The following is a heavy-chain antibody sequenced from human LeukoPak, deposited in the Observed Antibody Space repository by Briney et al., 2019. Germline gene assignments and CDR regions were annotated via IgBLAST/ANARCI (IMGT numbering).Heavy chain of an antibody. CDR1: GFTFSSYW. Sequence: PGRSLRLSCAASGFTFSSYWMHWVRQVPGKGLEWVAFIGYDGSKKHYADSVKGRLTISRDNSKDTLYLQMNSLRGEDTAVYYCVKAPPNWNDLDFDHWGQGTLVTVSS. V-gene: IGHV3-30*02. CDR3: VKAPPNWNDLDFDH. D-gene: IGHD1-1*01. CDR2: IGYDGSKK. J-gene: IGHJ4*02.